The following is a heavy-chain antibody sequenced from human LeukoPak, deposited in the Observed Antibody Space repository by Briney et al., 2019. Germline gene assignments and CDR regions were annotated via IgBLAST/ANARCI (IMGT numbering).Heavy chain of an antibody. CDR2: ISGSGNSI. J-gene: IGHJ3*02. CDR1: GFTFSDYY. V-gene: IGHV3-11*04. CDR3: ARRDDFDI. Sequence: GGSLRLSCAASGFTFSDYYMSWIRQAPGKGLEWVSYISGSGNSIYYADSVKGRFTIPRDDARNSLYLQMDSLRVEDTAMHYCARRDDFDIWGQGTLVTVSS.